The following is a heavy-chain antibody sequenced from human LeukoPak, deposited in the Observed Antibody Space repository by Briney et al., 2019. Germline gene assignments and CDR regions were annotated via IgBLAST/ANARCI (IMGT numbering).Heavy chain of an antibody. CDR2: IIPILGIA. CDR3: ARDWVYYDSSGYEDY. CDR1: GGTFSSYA. Sequence: VKVSCQASGGTFSSYAISWVRQAPGQGLEWMGRIIPILGIANYAQKFQGRVTITADKSTSTAYMGLSSLRSEDTAVYYCARDWVYYDSSGYEDYWGQGTLVTVSS. D-gene: IGHD3-22*01. J-gene: IGHJ4*02. V-gene: IGHV1-69*10.